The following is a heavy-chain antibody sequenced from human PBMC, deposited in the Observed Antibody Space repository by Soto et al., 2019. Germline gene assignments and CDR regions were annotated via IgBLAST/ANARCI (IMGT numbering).Heavy chain of an antibody. Sequence: GFPSLSCAPLEFPFSSFAMSWSPQAPGKGLMCVSAISGSGGSTYYADSVKGRFTISRDNSKNTLYLQMNSLRAEDTAVYYCAKDLRGRCGGDCYRDAFDIWGQGTMVTVSS. CDR2: ISGSGGST. CDR1: EFPFSSFA. D-gene: IGHD2-21*02. V-gene: IGHV3-23*01. CDR3: AKDLRGRCGGDCYRDAFDI. J-gene: IGHJ3*02.